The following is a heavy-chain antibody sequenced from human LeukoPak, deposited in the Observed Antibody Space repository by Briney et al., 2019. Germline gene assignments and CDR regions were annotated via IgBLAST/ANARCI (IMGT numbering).Heavy chain of an antibody. CDR1: GYTFTSYG. V-gene: IGHV1-18*01. CDR2: ISAYNGNT. J-gene: IGHJ4*02. D-gene: IGHD3-10*01. CDR3: ARGDYYGSGTYYKKTVDY. Sequence: ASVKVSCKASGYTFTSYGISWVRQAPGPGLEWMGWISAYNGNTNYAQKLQGRVTMTTDTSTSTANMELRSLRSDDTAVYYCARGDYYGSGTYYKKTVDYWGQGTLVTVSS.